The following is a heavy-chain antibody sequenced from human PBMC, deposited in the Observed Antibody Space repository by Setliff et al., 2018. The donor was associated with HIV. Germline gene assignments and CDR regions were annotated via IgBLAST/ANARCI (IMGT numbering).Heavy chain of an antibody. V-gene: IGHV1-69*13. D-gene: IGHD2-15*01. Sequence: ASVKVSCKASGGTFSSDAISWVRQAPGRGLEWMGGIISMFGTGNYAQKFQDRVTITADESTRTAYMELTSLRSEDTAVYYCVRSLRYCSGGGCSSDWVYDAFDIWGQGTMVTVSS. CDR1: GGTFSSDA. CDR2: IISMFGTG. CDR3: VRSLRYCSGGGCSSDWVYDAFDI. J-gene: IGHJ3*02.